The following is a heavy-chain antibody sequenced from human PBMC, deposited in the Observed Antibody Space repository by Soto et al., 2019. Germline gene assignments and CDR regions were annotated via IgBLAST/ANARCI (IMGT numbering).Heavy chain of an antibody. Sequence: GESLKISCKGSGFSFTSYWIAWVRQMPGKGLEWMGIIYPGDSDIRYSPSFQGQVTFSADKSIRTAYLQWTSLKASDTAIYYCARPGTVTKSRRGAFDLWGQGTMVTVSS. J-gene: IGHJ3*01. D-gene: IGHD4-17*01. CDR3: ARPGTVTKSRRGAFDL. CDR1: GFSFTSYW. CDR2: IYPGDSDI. V-gene: IGHV5-51*01.